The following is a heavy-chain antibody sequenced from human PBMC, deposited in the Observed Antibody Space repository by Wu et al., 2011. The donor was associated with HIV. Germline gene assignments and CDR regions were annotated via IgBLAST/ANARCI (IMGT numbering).Heavy chain of an antibody. Sequence: QVQLVQSGAAVKKPGSSVKVSCKASGGTFNSYGITWVRQAPGQGLEWMGGIIPIFGTANYAQKFQGRVTITADKSTNTAYMELSSLRSEDTAVYYCARIPIVGATVDSWGQGTLVTVSS. J-gene: IGHJ4*02. V-gene: IGHV1-69*14. D-gene: IGHD1-26*01. CDR2: IIPIFGTA. CDR1: GGTFNSYG. CDR3: ARIPIVGATVDS.